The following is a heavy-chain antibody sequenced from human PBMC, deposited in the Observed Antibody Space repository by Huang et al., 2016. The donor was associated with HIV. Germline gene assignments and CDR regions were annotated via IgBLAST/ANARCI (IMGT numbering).Heavy chain of an antibody. CDR3: ARRRTHFTFDY. Sequence: QLHLPSGPGLVQPSETLSLTCNVSDGSLNRGKYYWGWIRQSPGTGLEWIGSIFYTGGAHYNPALGSRVTIIVDSAKSQLSVRLRSVTAADTAVYYCARRRTHFTFDYWGQGTLVTVSS. CDR1: DGSLNRGKYY. V-gene: IGHV4-39*01. J-gene: IGHJ4*02. CDR2: IFYTGGA.